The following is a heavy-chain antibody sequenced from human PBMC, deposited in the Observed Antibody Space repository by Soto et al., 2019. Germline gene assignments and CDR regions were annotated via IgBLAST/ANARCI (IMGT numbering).Heavy chain of an antibody. CDR1: GGSFSGYY. J-gene: IGHJ4*02. CDR2: IYHSGST. V-gene: IGHV4-34*01. D-gene: IGHD3-16*01. Sequence: SETLSLTCAVYGGSFSGYYWSWIRQPPGKGLEWIGYIYHSGSTYYNPSLKSRVTISVDRSKNQFSLKLSSVTAADTAVYYCARDHGGQVFDYWGQGTLVTVSS. CDR3: ARDHGGQVFDY.